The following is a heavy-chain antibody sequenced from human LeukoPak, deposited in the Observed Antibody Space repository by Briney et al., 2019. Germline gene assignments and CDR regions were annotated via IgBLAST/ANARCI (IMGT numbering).Heavy chain of an antibody. Sequence: SETLSLTCTVSGGSISSSSYYWGWIRQPPGKGLEWIGSIYYSGSTYCNPSLKSRVTISVDTSKNQFSLKLSSVTAADTAVYYCSCYYYYYYGMDVWGQGTTVTVSS. D-gene: IGHD2-15*01. V-gene: IGHV4-39*01. CDR2: IYYSGST. CDR1: GGSISSSSYY. J-gene: IGHJ6*02. CDR3: SCYYYYYYGMDV.